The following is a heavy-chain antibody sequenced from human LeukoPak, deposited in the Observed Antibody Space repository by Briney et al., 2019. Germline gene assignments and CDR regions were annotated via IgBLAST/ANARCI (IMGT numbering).Heavy chain of an antibody. Sequence: GESLKISCKGSGYSFSSYWIGWVRQMPGKGLEWMGIIYPGDSDTRYSPSFQGQVTISADKSIRTAYLQWSSLKASDTAMYYCARHGSPSGSYPRGFDYWGQGTLVTVSP. CDR2: IYPGDSDT. J-gene: IGHJ4*02. CDR3: ARHGSPSGSYPRGFDY. CDR1: GYSFSSYW. V-gene: IGHV5-51*01. D-gene: IGHD1-26*01.